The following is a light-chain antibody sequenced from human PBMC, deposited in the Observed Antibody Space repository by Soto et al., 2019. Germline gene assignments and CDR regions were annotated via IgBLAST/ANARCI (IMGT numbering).Light chain of an antibody. CDR3: AAWDDSLNAVV. CDR1: SSNIGSNT. V-gene: IGLV1-44*01. Sequence: QSVVTQPPSASGTPRQRGTISFSGRSSNIGSNTVNWYQQVPGTAPKLRIYNNNQRPSGVPERFSGSKSGTSASLAISGLQSEDEADYYCAAWDDSLNAVVFGGGTKVTVL. J-gene: IGLJ2*01. CDR2: NNN.